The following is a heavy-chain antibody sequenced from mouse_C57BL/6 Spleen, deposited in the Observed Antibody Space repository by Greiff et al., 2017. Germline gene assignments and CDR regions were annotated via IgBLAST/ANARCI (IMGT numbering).Heavy chain of an antibody. J-gene: IGHJ4*01. D-gene: IGHD1-1*01. CDR1: GFSLTSYG. V-gene: IGHV2-2*01. CDR3: ARNPTVVAPYAMDY. Sequence: VQLQQSGPGLVQPSQSLSITCTVSGFSLTSYGVHWVRQSPGKGLEWLGVIWSGGSTDYNAAFISRLSISKDNSKSQVFFKMNSLQADDTAIYYCARNPTVVAPYAMDYWGQGTSVTVSS. CDR2: IWSGGST.